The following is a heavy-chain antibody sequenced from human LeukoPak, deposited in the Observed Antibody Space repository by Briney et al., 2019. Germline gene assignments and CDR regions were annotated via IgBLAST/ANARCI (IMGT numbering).Heavy chain of an antibody. CDR3: ARHLDDFWSGYYNRNWFDP. CDR1: GGSISSYY. Sequence: SETLSLTCTVSGGSISSYYWSWIRQPPGKGLEWIGYIYYGGSTNYNPSLKSRVTISVDTSKNQFSLKLSPVTAADTAVYYCARHLDDFWSGYYNRNWFDPWGQGTLVTVSS. V-gene: IGHV4-59*08. J-gene: IGHJ5*02. CDR2: IYYGGST. D-gene: IGHD3-3*01.